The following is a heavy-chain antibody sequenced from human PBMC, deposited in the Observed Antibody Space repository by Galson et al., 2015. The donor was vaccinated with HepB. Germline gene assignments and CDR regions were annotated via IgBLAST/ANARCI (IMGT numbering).Heavy chain of an antibody. CDR3: ARDRISGSYNYGMDV. CDR2: IIPIFGPA. CDR1: GGTFSSYA. Sequence: SVKVSCKASGGTFSSYAISWVRQAPGQGLEWMGGIIPIFGPANYAQKFQGRVTLTADKSTSTAYMELSSLRSEDTAVYYCARDRISGSYNYGMDVWGQGTTVTVSS. V-gene: IGHV1-69*06. J-gene: IGHJ6*02. D-gene: IGHD1-26*01.